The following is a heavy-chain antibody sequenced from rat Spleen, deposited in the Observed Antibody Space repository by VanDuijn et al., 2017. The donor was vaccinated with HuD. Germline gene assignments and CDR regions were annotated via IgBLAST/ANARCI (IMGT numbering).Heavy chain of an antibody. CDR3: TRDFRRFAY. J-gene: IGHJ3*01. CDR2: INYDGSST. Sequence: EVQLVESGGGLVQPGRSMKLSCAASGFTFSNYDMAWVRQAPTKGLEWVASINYDGSSTYYPDSVKGRFTISRDNAKSTLYLHMNSLRSENTATYYCTRDFRRFAYWGQGTLVTVSS. V-gene: IGHV5-20*01. CDR1: GFTFSNYD.